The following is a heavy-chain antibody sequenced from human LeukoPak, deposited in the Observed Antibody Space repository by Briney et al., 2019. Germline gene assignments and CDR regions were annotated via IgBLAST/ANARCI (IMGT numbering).Heavy chain of an antibody. D-gene: IGHD3-22*01. CDR1: GGSISHSNYY. J-gene: IGHJ3*02. CDR2: LYYNGNT. CDR3: ARQGGITMIVVIITDDPFDI. V-gene: IGHV4-39*01. Sequence: SETLSLTCTVSGGSISHSNYYWAWIRQPPGKGLEWIGSLYYNGNTYYSPSLQSRVTMSVENSKNQFSLKLNSVTAADTAVYYCARQGGITMIVVIITDDPFDIWGQGTMVTVSS.